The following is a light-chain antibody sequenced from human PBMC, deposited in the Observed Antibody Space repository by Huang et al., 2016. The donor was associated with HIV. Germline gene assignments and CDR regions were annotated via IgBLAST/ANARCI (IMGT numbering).Light chain of an antibody. CDR3: HQYYNTPYT. Sequence: DIVMTQSPDSLAVSLGERATINCTSSQSVLDNSNNKNCLAWFQQKPGQPPNLLIYWASSRESGVPDRFSGSGSGTDFTLTISSLQAEDVAVYYCHQYYNTPYTFGQGTKLEIK. J-gene: IGKJ2*01. V-gene: IGKV4-1*01. CDR1: QSVLDNSNNKNC. CDR2: WAS.